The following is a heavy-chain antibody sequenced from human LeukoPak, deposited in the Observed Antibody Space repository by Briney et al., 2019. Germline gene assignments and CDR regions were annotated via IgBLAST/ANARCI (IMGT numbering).Heavy chain of an antibody. Sequence: PSETLSLTCSVSGGSIYSGTYYWSWIRQPAGKGLEWIGRIYTSGSTNYHPSLKSRVTVSLDISKNQFSLKLSSVTAADTAVYYCARVFHTYYDFHFDYWGQGTLVTVSS. D-gene: IGHD3-3*01. J-gene: IGHJ4*02. V-gene: IGHV4-61*02. CDR2: IYTSGST. CDR3: ARVFHTYYDFHFDY. CDR1: GGSIYSGTYY.